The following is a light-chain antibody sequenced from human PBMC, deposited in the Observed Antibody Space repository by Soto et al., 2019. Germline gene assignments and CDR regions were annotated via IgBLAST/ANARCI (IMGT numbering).Light chain of an antibody. Sequence: EIVLTQSPATLSLSPGERATLSCRASQSVSSYLSWYQQKPGQPPRLLIYDASNRATGIPARFSGSGSGTDFTLPISSLETEDFAVYYCKQRSNWPLVTFGPGTRVDV. V-gene: IGKV3-11*01. CDR3: KQRSNWPLVT. CDR2: DAS. CDR1: QSVSSY. J-gene: IGKJ3*01.